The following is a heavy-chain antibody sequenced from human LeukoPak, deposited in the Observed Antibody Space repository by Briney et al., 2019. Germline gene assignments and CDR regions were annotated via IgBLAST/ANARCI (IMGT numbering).Heavy chain of an antibody. Sequence: GRSLRLSCAASGFTFSNYAIHWVRQAPGKGLEWVAVISYDGSNKYYADSVKGRFAISRDNSKNTLFLQMNNLRAEDTAVYYCARVDWEGSGSYYFDYWGQGTLVTVSS. J-gene: IGHJ4*02. CDR1: GFTFSNYA. D-gene: IGHD1-26*01. CDR2: ISYDGSNK. V-gene: IGHV3-30*09. CDR3: ARVDWEGSGSYYFDY.